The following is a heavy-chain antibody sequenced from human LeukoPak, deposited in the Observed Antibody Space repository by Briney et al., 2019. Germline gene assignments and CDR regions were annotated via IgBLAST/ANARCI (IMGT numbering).Heavy chain of an antibody. CDR1: GFTFDDYI. CDR3: AKDIGRYSYGSGDAFDI. Sequence: GGSLRLPCAASGFTFDDYIMHWVRQAPGKGLEWVSLISWDGGSTYYADSVKGRFTISRDNSKNSLYLQMNSLRTEDTALYYCAKDIGRYSYGSGDAFDIWGQGTMVTVSS. CDR2: ISWDGGST. J-gene: IGHJ3*02. D-gene: IGHD5-18*01. V-gene: IGHV3-43*01.